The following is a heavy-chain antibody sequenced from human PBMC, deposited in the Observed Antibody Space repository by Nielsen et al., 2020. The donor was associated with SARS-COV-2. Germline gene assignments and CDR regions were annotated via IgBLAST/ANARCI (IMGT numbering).Heavy chain of an antibody. CDR1: GGSISSSSYY. CDR3: ARELVGATNPLDY. CDR2: IYYSGST. V-gene: IGHV4-39*02. J-gene: IGHJ4*02. Sequence: SETLSLTCTVSGGSISSSSYYWGWIRQPPGKGLEWIGSIYYSGSTYYNPSLKSRVTISVDTSKNQFSLKLSSVTAADTAVYYCARELVGATNPLDYWGQGTLVTVSS. D-gene: IGHD1-26*01.